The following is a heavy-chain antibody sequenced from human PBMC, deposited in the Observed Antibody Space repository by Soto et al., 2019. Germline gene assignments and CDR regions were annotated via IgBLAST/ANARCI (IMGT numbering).Heavy chain of an antibody. V-gene: IGHV3-74*01. J-gene: IGHJ4*02. Sequence: GGSLRLSCAASGFTFTGHWMHWVRQPLGKGLVGVARINTDGTTTNYADSVKGRFTISRDNAKNTLYLEMNSLRAEDTAVYYCARHQHWNNPDYWGQGTLVTVSS. CDR1: GFTFTGHW. CDR2: INTDGTTT. D-gene: IGHD1-1*01. CDR3: ARHQHWNNPDY.